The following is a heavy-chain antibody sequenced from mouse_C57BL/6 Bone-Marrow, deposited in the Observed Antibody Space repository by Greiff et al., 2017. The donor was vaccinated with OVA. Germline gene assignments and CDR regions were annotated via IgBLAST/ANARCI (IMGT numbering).Heavy chain of an antibody. CDR1: GYTFTDYY. V-gene: IGHV1-26*01. D-gene: IGHD6-1*01. Sequence: EVQLQQSGPELVKPGASVKISCKASGYTFTDYYLNWVKQSHGKSLEWIGDINPNNGGTSYNQKFKGKATLTVDKSSSTAYMERRSLTSEDAAVYYCARYRPPHYFDYWGKGTTLTVSS. J-gene: IGHJ2*01. CDR2: INPNNGGT. CDR3: ARYRPPHYFDY.